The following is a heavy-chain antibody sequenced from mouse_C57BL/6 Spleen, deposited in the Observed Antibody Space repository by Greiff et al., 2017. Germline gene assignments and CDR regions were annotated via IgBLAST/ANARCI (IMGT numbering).Heavy chain of an antibody. CDR1: GYTFTEYT. V-gene: IGHV1-62-2*01. CDR3: SRHEDGKCAYDGYAAWFAY. D-gene: IGHD2-3*01. J-gene: IGHJ3*01. Sequence: QVQLQQSGAELVKPGASVKLSCKASGYTFTEYTIHWVKQRSGQGLEWIGWFYPGSGSIKYNEKFKDKATLTADKSSSTVYMELSRLTSEDSAVYFCSRHEDGKCAYDGYAAWFAYWGQGTLLTVSA. CDR2: FYPGSGSI.